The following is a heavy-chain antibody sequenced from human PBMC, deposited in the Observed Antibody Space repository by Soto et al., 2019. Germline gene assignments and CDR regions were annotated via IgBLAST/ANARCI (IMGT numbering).Heavy chain of an antibody. Sequence: PSETLSLTCTLSGGSISGYYWSWIRQPPGKGLEWIGYVYYSGSTKYNPSLESRVTISVDMSNNQFSLMLTSVTAADTAVYYCAKYRRTDAEGYRLDFWGQGTLLTVSS. D-gene: IGHD5-12*01. CDR3: AKYRRTDAEGYRLDF. J-gene: IGHJ4*02. CDR2: VYYSGST. CDR1: GGSISGYY. V-gene: IGHV4-59*01.